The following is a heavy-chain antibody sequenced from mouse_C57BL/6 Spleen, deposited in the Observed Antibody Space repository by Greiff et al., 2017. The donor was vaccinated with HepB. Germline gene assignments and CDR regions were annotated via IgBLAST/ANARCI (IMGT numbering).Heavy chain of an antibody. J-gene: IGHJ4*01. Sequence: QVQLKQSGAELVRPGASVTLSCKASGYTFTDYEMHWVKQTPVHGLEWIGAIDPETGGTAYNQKFKGKAILTADKSSSTAYMELRSLTSEDSAVYYYTRWGLLRGYAMDYWGQGTSVTVSS. D-gene: IGHD2-3*01. CDR2: IDPETGGT. V-gene: IGHV1-15*01. CDR1: GYTFTDYE. CDR3: TRWGLLRGYAMDY.